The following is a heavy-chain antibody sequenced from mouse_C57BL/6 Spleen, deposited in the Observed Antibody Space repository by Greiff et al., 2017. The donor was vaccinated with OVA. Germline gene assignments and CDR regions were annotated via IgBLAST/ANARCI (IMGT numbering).Heavy chain of an antibody. CDR2: INPNNGGT. Sequence: EVQLQQSGPELVKPGASVKISCKASGYTFTDYYMNWVKQSHGKSLEWIGDINPNNGGTSYNQKFKGKATLTVDKSSSTAYMELRSLTSEDSAVYYCARSEGNSYYFDYWGQGTTLTVSS. D-gene: IGHD2-1*01. J-gene: IGHJ2*01. V-gene: IGHV1-26*01. CDR3: ARSEGNSYYFDY. CDR1: GYTFTDYY.